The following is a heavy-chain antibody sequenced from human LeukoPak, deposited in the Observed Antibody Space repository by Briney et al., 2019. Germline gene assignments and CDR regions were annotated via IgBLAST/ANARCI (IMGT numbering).Heavy chain of an antibody. V-gene: IGHV4-39*01. CDR1: GGSISTTSYY. CDR2: VYYSGST. Sequence: SETLSLTCTVSGGSISTTSYYWGWIRQPPGKGLEWIGTVYYSGSTYYNPSLESRVTISVDTSKNQFSLKLSSVTAADTAVYYCARQSRRIAADAFDIWGQGTMVTVSS. CDR3: ARQSRRIAADAFDI. J-gene: IGHJ3*02. D-gene: IGHD6-13*01.